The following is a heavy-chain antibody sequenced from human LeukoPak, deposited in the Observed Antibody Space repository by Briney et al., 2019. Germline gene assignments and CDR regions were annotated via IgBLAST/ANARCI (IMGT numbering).Heavy chain of an antibody. CDR3: ARVRSPNSNWFDP. CDR1: GGSINNYY. D-gene: IGHD1-7*01. V-gene: IGHV4-4*07. J-gene: IGHJ5*02. Sequence: PSETLSLTCTVSGGSINNYYWTWIRQPAGKGLEWIGRIYSSGKTNYNPSLKSRVTMSVDTSKNQFSLRLSSVTAADTAVYYCARVRSPNSNWFDPWGQGTLVTVSS. CDR2: IYSSGKT.